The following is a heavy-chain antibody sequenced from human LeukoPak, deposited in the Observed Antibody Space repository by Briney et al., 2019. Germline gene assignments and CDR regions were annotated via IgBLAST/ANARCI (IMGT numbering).Heavy chain of an antibody. J-gene: IGHJ4*02. CDR1: GFTFSSYG. D-gene: IGHD5-18*01. CDR3: AKDLRGYSYGVDY. V-gene: IGHV3-30*18. Sequence: GRSLRLSCAASGFTFSSYGMHWVRQAPGKGLEWXAVISYDGSNKYYADSVKGRFTISRDNSKNTLYLQMNSLRAEDTAVYYCAKDLRGYSYGVDYWGQGTLVTVSS. CDR2: ISYDGSNK.